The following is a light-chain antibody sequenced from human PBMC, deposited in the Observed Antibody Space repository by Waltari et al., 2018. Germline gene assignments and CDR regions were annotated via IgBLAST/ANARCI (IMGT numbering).Light chain of an antibody. Sequence: QSALTQPASVSGSPGQSITVSCTGTSSDVGGFNFVSWYQQHPGKAPKLMIFDVTNRPSGVSNRFCGSKSGNTASLTISGLQAEDEAEYYCSSYTSSRTNVFGSGTKVTVL. CDR3: SSYTSSRTNV. CDR1: SSDVGGFNF. CDR2: DVT. J-gene: IGLJ6*01. V-gene: IGLV2-14*03.